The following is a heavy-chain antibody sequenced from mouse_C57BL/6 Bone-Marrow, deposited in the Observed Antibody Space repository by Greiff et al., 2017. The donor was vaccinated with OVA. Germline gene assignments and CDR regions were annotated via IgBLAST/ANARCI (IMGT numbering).Heavy chain of an antibody. CDR1: GFSLTSYG. CDR3: ATPYYYGSSLFAY. Sequence: VKLQESGPGLVQPSQSLSITCTVSGFSLTSYGVHWVRQSPGKGLEWLGVIWRGGSTDYNAAFMSRLSITKDNSKSHVFFKMNSLQADDTAIYYCATPYYYGSSLFAYWGQGTLVTVSA. J-gene: IGHJ3*01. D-gene: IGHD1-1*01. V-gene: IGHV2-5*01. CDR2: IWRGGST.